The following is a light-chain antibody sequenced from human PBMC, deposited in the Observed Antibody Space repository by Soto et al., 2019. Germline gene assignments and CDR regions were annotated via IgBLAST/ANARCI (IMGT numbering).Light chain of an antibody. CDR2: AAS. CDR3: QQSYITPRT. CDR1: QSISTY. Sequence: DIQMTQSPSSLSASVGDSATITCRASQSISTYLNWYQQKPGKAPELLIYAASSLQSGVPSRFSGSGSGTDFTLNISGLQPEDFETYQCQQSYITPRTFGQGTKVDIK. J-gene: IGKJ1*01. V-gene: IGKV1-39*01.